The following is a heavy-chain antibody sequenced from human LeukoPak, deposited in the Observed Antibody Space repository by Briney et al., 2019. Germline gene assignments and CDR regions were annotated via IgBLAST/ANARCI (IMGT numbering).Heavy chain of an antibody. J-gene: IGHJ4*02. CDR3: ASSGWTIGGFDY. CDR2: IYSGGST. D-gene: IGHD6-19*01. Sequence: GGSLRLSCAASGFTFSSCSMNWVRQAPGKGLEWVSVIYSGGSTYYTDSVKGRFTISRDNSKNTLYLQMNSLRAEDTAVYYCASSGWTIGGFDYWGQGTLVTGTS. CDR1: GFTFSSCS. V-gene: IGHV3-66*01.